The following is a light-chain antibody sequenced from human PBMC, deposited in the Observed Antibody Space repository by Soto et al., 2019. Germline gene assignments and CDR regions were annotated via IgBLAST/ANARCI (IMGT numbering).Light chain of an antibody. V-gene: IGKV3-20*01. J-gene: IGKJ5*01. CDR2: GAS. Sequence: EIVMTQSPATLSVSPGERATLSCRASQSVGSDLAWYQQKPGQAPRLLISGASSRATGIPDRFSGSGSGTDFTLTISRLEPEDFAMYFCQQYGGSPITFGQGTRLEIK. CDR3: QQYGGSPIT. CDR1: QSVGSD.